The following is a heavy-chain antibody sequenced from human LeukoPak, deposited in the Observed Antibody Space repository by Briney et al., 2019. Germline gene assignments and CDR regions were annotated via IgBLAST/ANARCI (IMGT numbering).Heavy chain of an antibody. Sequence: GGSLRLSCAVSGFTFSNAWVSWVRQAPGKGLEWVGRIKSKTDGGTTDYAAPVKGRFTISRDDSKNTLYLQMNSLKTEDTAVYYCTTCRSTGCYYYWGQGTLVTVSS. CDR3: TTCRSTGCYYY. D-gene: IGHD2-2*01. V-gene: IGHV3-15*01. CDR2: IKSKTDGGTT. J-gene: IGHJ4*02. CDR1: GFTFSNAW.